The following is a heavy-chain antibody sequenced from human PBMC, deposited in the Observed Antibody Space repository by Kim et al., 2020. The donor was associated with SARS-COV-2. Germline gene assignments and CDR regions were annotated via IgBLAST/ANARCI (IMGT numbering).Heavy chain of an antibody. CDR3: ARDSLHDFWSGYYSAYYYYYMDV. D-gene: IGHD3-3*01. Sequence: GGSLRLSCAASGFTFSSYSMNWVRQAPGKGLEWVSSISSSSSYIYYADSVKGRFTISRDNAKNSLYLQMNSLRAEDTAVYYCARDSLHDFWSGYYSAYYYYYMDVWGKGTTVTVSS. V-gene: IGHV3-21*01. CDR1: GFTFSSYS. CDR2: ISSSSSYI. J-gene: IGHJ6*03.